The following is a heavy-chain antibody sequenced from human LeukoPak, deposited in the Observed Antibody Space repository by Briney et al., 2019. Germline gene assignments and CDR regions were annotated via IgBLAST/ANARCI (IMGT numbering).Heavy chain of an antibody. V-gene: IGHV3-21*01. CDR3: ARVAGRDYDDAFDI. D-gene: IGHD3-22*01. J-gene: IGHJ3*02. CDR1: GFTFSSYS. Sequence: GGSLRLSCAASGFTFSSYSMNWVRQAPGKGLEWVPSISSSSSYIYCADSVKGRFTISRDNAKNSLYLQMNSLRAEDTAVYYCARVAGRDYDDAFDIWGQGTMVTVSS. CDR2: ISSSSSYI.